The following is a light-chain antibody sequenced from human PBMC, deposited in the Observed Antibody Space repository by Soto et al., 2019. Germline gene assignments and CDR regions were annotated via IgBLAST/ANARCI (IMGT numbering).Light chain of an antibody. J-gene: IGLJ2*01. CDR3: SSYAGSNTYLV. Sequence: QSVLTQPPSASGSPGQSVTISCTGTSSDVGDYNYVSWYQQHPGKAPKLMIYEVSKQPSGVPDRFSGSKSGNTASLTVSGLQAEAEADYYCSSYAGSNTYLVFGGGTKLTVL. CDR2: EVS. CDR1: SSDVGDYNY. V-gene: IGLV2-8*01.